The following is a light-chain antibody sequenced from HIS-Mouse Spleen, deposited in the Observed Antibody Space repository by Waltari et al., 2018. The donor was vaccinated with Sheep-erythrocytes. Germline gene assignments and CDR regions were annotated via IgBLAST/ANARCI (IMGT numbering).Light chain of an antibody. CDR3: CSYAGSSTPWV. V-gene: IGLV2-23*01. CDR2: EGS. CDR1: RSDVGSYNL. J-gene: IGLJ3*02. Sequence: QSALTQPASVSGSPGQPITISCTGTRSDVGSYNLVSWYQQHPGKAPKLMIYEGSKRPSGVSNRFSGSKSCNTASLTNCELQTEDEADYYCCSYAGSSTPWVFGGGTKLTVL.